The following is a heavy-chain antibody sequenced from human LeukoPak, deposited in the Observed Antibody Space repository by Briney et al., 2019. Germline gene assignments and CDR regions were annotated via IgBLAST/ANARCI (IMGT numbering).Heavy chain of an antibody. Sequence: GGSLRLSCAASGFTFSSYAMSWVRQAPGKGLECVSAISGSGGSTYYADSVKGRFTISRDNSKNTLYLQMNSLRAEDTAVYYCAKASYYYDSSGYWDYWGQGTLVTVSS. J-gene: IGHJ4*02. V-gene: IGHV3-23*01. CDR3: AKASYYYDSSGYWDY. D-gene: IGHD3-22*01. CDR1: GFTFSSYA. CDR2: ISGSGGST.